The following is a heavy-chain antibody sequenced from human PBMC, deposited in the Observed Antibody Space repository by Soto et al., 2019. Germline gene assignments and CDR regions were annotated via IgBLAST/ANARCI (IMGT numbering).Heavy chain of an antibody. CDR3: AAGGLH. Sequence: QVQLVESGGGVVQPGRSLRLSCAASGFTFSIYGMHWVRQAPGKGLEWVAVISYDGSNKYYADSVKGRFTISRDNSKNTLYLQMNSRRAEDTAVYYCAAGGLHWGQGTLVTVSS. CDR2: ISYDGSNK. D-gene: IGHD5-12*01. V-gene: IGHV3-30*03. J-gene: IGHJ4*02. CDR1: GFTFSIYG.